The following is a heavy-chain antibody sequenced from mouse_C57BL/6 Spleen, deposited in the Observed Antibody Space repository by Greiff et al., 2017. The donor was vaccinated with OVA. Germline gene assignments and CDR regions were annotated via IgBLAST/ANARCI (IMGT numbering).Heavy chain of an antibody. CDR2: IDPETGGT. CDR3: TRGGTTVFDY. V-gene: IGHV1-15*01. Sequence: QVQLQQSGAELVRPGASVTLSCKASGYTFTDYEMHWVKQTPVHGLEWIGAIDPETGGTAYNQKFKGKAILTADKSSSTAYMELRSLTSEDSAVYYCTRGGTTVFDYWGQGTTLTVSS. D-gene: IGHD1-1*01. CDR1: GYTFTDYE. J-gene: IGHJ2*01.